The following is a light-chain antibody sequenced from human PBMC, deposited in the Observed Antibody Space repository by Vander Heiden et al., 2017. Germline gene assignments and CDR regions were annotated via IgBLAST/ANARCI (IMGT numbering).Light chain of an antibody. Sequence: QSVLTQPPSVSAAPGQNVTISCSGSTSNIGNNYVSWYQQLPGTAPKLLIYDNNNRPSGIPGRFSASKSGTSATLVITGLQTGDAADYYCGSWDSSLTAVLFGEGTKLTVL. J-gene: IGLJ2*01. CDR3: GSWDSSLTAVL. CDR2: DNN. V-gene: IGLV1-51*01. CDR1: TSNIGNNY.